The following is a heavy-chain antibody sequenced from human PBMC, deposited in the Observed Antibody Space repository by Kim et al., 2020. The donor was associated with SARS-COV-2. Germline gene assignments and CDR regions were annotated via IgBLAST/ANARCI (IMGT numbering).Heavy chain of an antibody. Sequence: SETLSLTCAVYGGSFSGYYWSWIRQPPGKGLEWIGEINHSGSTNYNPSLKSRVTISVDTSKNQFSLKLSSVTAADTAVYYCARGLGSDYYDSSGYYYFDYWGQGTLVTVSS. CDR2: INHSGST. D-gene: IGHD3-22*01. CDR1: GGSFSGYY. V-gene: IGHV4-34*01. J-gene: IGHJ4*02. CDR3: ARGLGSDYYDSSGYYYFDY.